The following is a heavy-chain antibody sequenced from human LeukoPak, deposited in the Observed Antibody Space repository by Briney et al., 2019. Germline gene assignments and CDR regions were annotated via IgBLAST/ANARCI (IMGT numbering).Heavy chain of an antibody. CDR2: ISYDGSNK. CDR3: ARDPLQYGGEGNWFDP. Sequence: PGGSLRLSCAVSGFSVNNDAMSWVRQAPGKGLEWVAVISYDGSNKYYADSVKGRFTISRDNSKNTLYLQMNSLRAEDTAVYYCARDPLQYGGEGNWFDPWGQGTLVTVSS. D-gene: IGHD4-23*01. J-gene: IGHJ5*02. CDR1: GFSVNNDA. V-gene: IGHV3-30-3*01.